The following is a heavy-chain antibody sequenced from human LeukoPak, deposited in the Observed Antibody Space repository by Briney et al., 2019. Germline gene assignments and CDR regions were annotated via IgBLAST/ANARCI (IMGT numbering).Heavy chain of an antibody. J-gene: IGHJ4*02. D-gene: IGHD3-10*01. Sequence: PGGSLRPSCAASGFTFSSYWMSWVRQAPGKGLEWVANIKQDGSEKYYVDSVKGRFTISRDNAKNSLYLQMNSLRAEDTAVYYCAKDYYGSGSYFDYWGQGTLVTVSS. CDR3: AKDYYGSGSYFDY. CDR2: IKQDGSEK. CDR1: GFTFSSYW. V-gene: IGHV3-7*03.